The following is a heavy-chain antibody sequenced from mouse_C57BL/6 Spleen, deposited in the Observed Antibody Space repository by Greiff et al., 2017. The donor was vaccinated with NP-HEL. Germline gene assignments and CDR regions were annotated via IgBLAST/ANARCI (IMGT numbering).Heavy chain of an antibody. J-gene: IGHJ2*01. CDR1: GYTFTDYE. Sequence: QVQLQQSGAELVRPGASVTLSCKASGYTFTDYEMHWVKQTPVHGLEWIGAIDPETGGTAYNQKFKGKAILTADKSSSTAYMELRSLTSEDSAVYYCTKPRFITTVVLDYWGQGTTLTVSS. V-gene: IGHV1-15*01. CDR3: TKPRFITTVVLDY. CDR2: IDPETGGT. D-gene: IGHD1-1*01.